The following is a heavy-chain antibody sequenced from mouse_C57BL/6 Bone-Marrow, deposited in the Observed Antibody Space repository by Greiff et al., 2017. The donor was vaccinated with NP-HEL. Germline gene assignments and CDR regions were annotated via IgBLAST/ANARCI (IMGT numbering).Heavy chain of an antibody. D-gene: IGHD1-1*01. CDR2: IDPENGDT. J-gene: IGHJ2*01. CDR1: GFNIKDDY. CDR3: TTYIYYYDSSFDY. Sequence: EVQLQESGAELVRPGASVKLSCTASGFNIKDDYMHWVKQRPEQGLEWIGWIDPENGDTEYASKFQGKATITADTSSNTAYLQLSSLTSEDTAVYYCTTYIYYYDSSFDYWGQGTTLTVSS. V-gene: IGHV14-4*01.